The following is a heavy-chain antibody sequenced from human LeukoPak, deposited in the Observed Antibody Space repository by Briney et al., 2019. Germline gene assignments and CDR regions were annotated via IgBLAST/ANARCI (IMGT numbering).Heavy chain of an antibody. J-gene: IGHJ4*02. V-gene: IGHV3-48*04. D-gene: IGHD3-9*01. CDR3: ARSFYYDTLTGYYFFDY. Sequence: GGSLSLSCVASGFTFSSYSINWVRQAPGKGREWVSYISSSSTTIYYADSVKGRFTITRDYAKNSLYLQKNSLRAEDTAVYYCARSFYYDTLTGYYFFDYWGQGTLVTVSS. CDR1: GFTFSSYS. CDR2: ISSSSTTI.